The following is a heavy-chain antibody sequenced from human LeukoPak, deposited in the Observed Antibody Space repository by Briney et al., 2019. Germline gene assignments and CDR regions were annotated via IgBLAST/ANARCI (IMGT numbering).Heavy chain of an antibody. Sequence: GGSLRLSCAAAGFTYSIYWMSWVRQAPGEGLEWVANIKEDGGEKYYVDSVKGRFTISRDNAKNSLFLQMNSLRAEDTAVYYCARENRAWMGLDYWGQGTLVTVSS. CDR3: ARENRAWMGLDY. CDR2: IKEDGGEK. CDR1: GFTYSIYW. J-gene: IGHJ4*02. V-gene: IGHV3-7*05. D-gene: IGHD1-14*01.